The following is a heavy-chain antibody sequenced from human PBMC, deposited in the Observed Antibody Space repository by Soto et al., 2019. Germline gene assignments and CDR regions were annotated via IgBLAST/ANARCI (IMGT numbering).Heavy chain of an antibody. Sequence: SETLSLTCTASGGSITSSTHFWGWVRQPPGKGLEWIGTIYFTGNTYYTPSLKSRLTMSIDTSKNEFSLRLNSVTAADTAVYYCAGQTFTIAAASYGRSNWFDPWGPGTLVTVSS. V-gene: IGHV4-39*01. CDR2: IYFTGNT. CDR3: AGQTFTIAAASYGRSNWFDP. D-gene: IGHD6-25*01. CDR1: GGSITSSTHF. J-gene: IGHJ5*02.